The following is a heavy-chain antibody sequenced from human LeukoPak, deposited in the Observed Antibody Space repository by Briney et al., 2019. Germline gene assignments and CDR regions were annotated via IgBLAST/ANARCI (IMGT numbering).Heavy chain of an antibody. CDR3: ARHQEWRNWFDS. CDR2: IYYSGST. D-gene: IGHD3-3*01. V-gene: IGHV4-39*01. J-gene: IGHJ5*01. Sequence: PSETLSLTCTVSGGSISSSSYYWGWIRQPPGKGLEWIGSIYYSGSTYHNPSLKGRVTISADTSKSQFSLNLTSVTAADTAVYYCARHQEWRNWFDSWGQGILVTVSS. CDR1: GGSISSSSYY.